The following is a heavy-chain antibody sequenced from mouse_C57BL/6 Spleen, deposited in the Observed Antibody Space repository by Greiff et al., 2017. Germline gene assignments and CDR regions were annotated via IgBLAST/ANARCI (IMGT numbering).Heavy chain of an antibody. CDR3: ARRGYYGNLRD. Sequence: QVQLQQSGPELVRPGSSVKLSCKASGYTFTSYWMHWVKQRPIQGLEWIGNIDPSDSETHYNQKFKDKATLTVDKSSSTAYMQLSSLTSEDSAVYYCARRGYYGNLRDWGQGTTLTVSS. J-gene: IGHJ2*01. CDR1: GYTFTSYW. V-gene: IGHV1-52*01. D-gene: IGHD2-1*01. CDR2: IDPSDSET.